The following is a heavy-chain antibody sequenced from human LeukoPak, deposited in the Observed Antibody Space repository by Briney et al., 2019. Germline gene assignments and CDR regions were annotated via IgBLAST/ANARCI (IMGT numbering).Heavy chain of an antibody. Sequence: GGSLRLSCAASGFTFTNYWMSWVRQAPGKGLEWVASINQDGSDKYYVDPMKGHFTISRDNARNSLYLQMNSLRAEDTAMYYCARDGSGWAFDYWGQGALVTVSS. V-gene: IGHV3-7*01. J-gene: IGHJ4*02. CDR3: ARDGSGWAFDY. CDR2: INQDGSDK. CDR1: GFTFTNYW. D-gene: IGHD6-19*01.